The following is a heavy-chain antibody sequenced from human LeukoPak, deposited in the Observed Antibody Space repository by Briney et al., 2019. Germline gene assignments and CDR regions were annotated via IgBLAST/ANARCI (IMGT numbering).Heavy chain of an antibody. CDR1: GYTFTGYY. D-gene: IGHD6-19*01. CDR3: ARDPAGSGWYPNWFDL. J-gene: IGHJ5*02. CDR2: INPNSGGT. V-gene: IGHV1-2*02. Sequence: ASVKVSCKASGYTFTGYYLHWVRQAPGQGLEWMGWINPNSGGTNYAQKFQGRVTLTRDTSISTVYMEVIRLRSDDTAVYYCARDPAGSGWYPNWFDLWGQGTLVTVS.